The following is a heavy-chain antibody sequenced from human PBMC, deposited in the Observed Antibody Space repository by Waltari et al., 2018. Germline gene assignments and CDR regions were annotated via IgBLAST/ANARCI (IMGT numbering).Heavy chain of an antibody. D-gene: IGHD6-19*01. Sequence: QLLESGGGWRQAGGSLRLSCAASGFTFSNYAMSWVRQAPGKGPEWVSGITSGGGDTYYTGSVRGRFTISRDNSKNTVYLQMNSLRHEDTAVYYCAKEIYRIGRPCFDYWGQGVRVTVSS. V-gene: IGHV3-23*01. J-gene: IGHJ4*02. CDR1: GFTFSNYA. CDR3: AKEIYRIGRPCFDY. CDR2: ITSGGGDT.